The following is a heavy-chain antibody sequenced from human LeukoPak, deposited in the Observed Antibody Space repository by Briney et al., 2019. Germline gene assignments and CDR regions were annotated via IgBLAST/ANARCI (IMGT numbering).Heavy chain of an antibody. CDR2: INPNSGGT. V-gene: IGHV1-2*02. Sequence: ASVKVSCKASGYTFTGYYMHWLRQAPGQGLEWMGWINPNSGGTNYAQKFQGRVTMTRDTSISTAYMELSRLRSDDTAVYYCARGAKCYYDRSGYYRYYYYMDVWGKGTTVTVSS. J-gene: IGHJ6*03. D-gene: IGHD3-22*01. CDR3: ARGAKCYYDRSGYYRYYYYMDV. CDR1: GYTFTGYY.